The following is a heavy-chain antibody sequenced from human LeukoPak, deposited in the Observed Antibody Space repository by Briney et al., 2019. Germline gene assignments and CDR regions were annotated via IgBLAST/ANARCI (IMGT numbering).Heavy chain of an antibody. CDR3: VRSKMAGDY. V-gene: IGHV1-46*01. CDR2: INPSSGST. Sequence: ASVKVSCKASGYTFTSYYMHWVRQAPGQGLEWMGIINPSSGSTTYAQKFQGRVTMTRDTSTSTVYMELSSLRSQDTAVYYCVRSKMAGDYWGQGTLVTVSS. J-gene: IGHJ4*02. CDR1: GYTFTSYY. D-gene: IGHD5-24*01.